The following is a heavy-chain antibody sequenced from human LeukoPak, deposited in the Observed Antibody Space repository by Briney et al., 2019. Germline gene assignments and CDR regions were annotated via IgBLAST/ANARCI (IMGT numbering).Heavy chain of an antibody. Sequence: GGSLRLSCAASGFTFSSYGMHWVRQAPGKGVEWVALIWYDGSNKYHADSVKGRFTISRDNSKNTLYLQMNSLRAEDTAVYYCARPESGNYYFDYWGQGTLVTVSS. CDR3: ARPESGNYYFDY. V-gene: IGHV3-33*01. D-gene: IGHD1-26*01. CDR1: GFTFSSYG. CDR2: IWYDGSNK. J-gene: IGHJ4*02.